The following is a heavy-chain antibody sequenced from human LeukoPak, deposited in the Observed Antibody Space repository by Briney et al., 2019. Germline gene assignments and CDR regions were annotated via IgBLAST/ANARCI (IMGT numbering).Heavy chain of an antibody. D-gene: IGHD1-1*01. V-gene: IGHV4-59*01. CDR2: ILYSGTTT. CDR1: GGSISPYY. CDR3: ARVGDWNDLVY. Sequence: PSETLSLTCTVSGGSISPYYWSWIRQTPGKGLEWIGYILYSGTTTNYNPSLKSRVTISVDTSKNQFSLKLSSVTAADTAVYYCARVGDWNDLVYWGQGTLVTASS. J-gene: IGHJ4*02.